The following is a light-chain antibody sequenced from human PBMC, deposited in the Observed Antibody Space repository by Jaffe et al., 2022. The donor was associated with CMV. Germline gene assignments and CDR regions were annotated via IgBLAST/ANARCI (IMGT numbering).Light chain of an antibody. CDR1: KLGDTY. J-gene: IGLJ2*01. Sequence: SYELTQPPSVSVSPGQTANITCSGDKLGDTYVSWYQQRPGLSPVVVIYQDTKRPSEIPERFSGSNSGNTATLTISGTQAMDEADYSCQAWASNTVVFGGGTKLTVL. V-gene: IGLV3-1*01. CDR3: QAWASNTVV. CDR2: QDT.